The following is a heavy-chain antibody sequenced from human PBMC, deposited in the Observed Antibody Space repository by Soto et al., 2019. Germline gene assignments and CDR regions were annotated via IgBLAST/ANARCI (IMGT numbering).Heavy chain of an antibody. V-gene: IGHV3-23*01. CDR2: ISGSGGST. CDR3: AKAWTVRQQL. J-gene: IGHJ1*01. Sequence: GGSLRLSCVASGFSFSSPAMHWVRQAPGKGLEWVSAISGSGGSTYYADSVKGRFTISSDNSKNTLYLQMNSLRAEDTAVYYCAKAWTVRQQLWGQGTLVTVSS. D-gene: IGHD6-13*01. CDR1: GFSFSSPA.